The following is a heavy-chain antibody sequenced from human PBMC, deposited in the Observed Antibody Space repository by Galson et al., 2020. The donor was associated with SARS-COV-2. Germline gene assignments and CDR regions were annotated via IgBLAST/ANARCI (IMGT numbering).Heavy chain of an antibody. CDR2: IVVGSGHT. V-gene: IGHV1-58*01. J-gene: IGHJ4*02. CDR3: AAIYGSGSSFK. D-gene: IGHD3-10*01. Sequence: SVKVSCKASGFTFTTSAVQWVRQARGHRLEWIGWIVVGSGHTKYAQKFQERVTITRDISTTTAYMELSSLRSEDTAMYYCAAIYGSGSSFKWGQGTLITVSS. CDR1: GFTFTTSA.